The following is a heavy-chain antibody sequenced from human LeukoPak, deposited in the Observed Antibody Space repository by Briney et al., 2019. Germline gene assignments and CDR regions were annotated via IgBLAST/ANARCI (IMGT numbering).Heavy chain of an antibody. CDR3: ARESSGSYPGGIDY. Sequence: GGSLRLSCAASGFTFTTYWMGWVRQAPGKGLEWVANIKQDGSEKYYVDSVKGRFTISRDNVKNSLYLQMNSLRAEDTALYYCARESSGSYPGGIDYWGQGTLVTVSS. CDR2: IKQDGSEK. D-gene: IGHD1-26*01. CDR1: GFTFTTYW. V-gene: IGHV3-7*03. J-gene: IGHJ4*02.